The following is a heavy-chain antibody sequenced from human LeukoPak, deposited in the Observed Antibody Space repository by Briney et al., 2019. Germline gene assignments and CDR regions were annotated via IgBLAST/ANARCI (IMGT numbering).Heavy chain of an antibody. CDR3: EAGIGDY. CDR2: ISSSGNIT. J-gene: IGHJ4*01. D-gene: IGHD6-19*01. CDR1: EFTFSAYY. Sequence: PGGSLRLSCAASEFTFSAYYMSWIRETPGKGLEWLSYISSSGNITYYADSVKGRFTVSRDNINNVLFLEMSSLRVEDTAIYYCEAGIGDYWGQGTLTVSS. V-gene: IGHV3-11*01.